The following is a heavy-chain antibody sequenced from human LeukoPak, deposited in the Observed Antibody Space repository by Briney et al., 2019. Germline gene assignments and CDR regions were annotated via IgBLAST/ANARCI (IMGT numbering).Heavy chain of an antibody. CDR2: ISSSGSTI. V-gene: IGHV3-11*01. Sequence: GGSLRLSCAASGFTFSDYYMSWIRQAPGKGLEWVSYISSSGSTIYYADSVKGRFTISRDNAKNPLYLQMNSLRAEDTAVYYCARVSMGYSYGYWYYYYYMDVWGKGTTVTVSS. J-gene: IGHJ6*03. D-gene: IGHD5-18*01. CDR3: ARVSMGYSYGYWYYYYYMDV. CDR1: GFTFSDYY.